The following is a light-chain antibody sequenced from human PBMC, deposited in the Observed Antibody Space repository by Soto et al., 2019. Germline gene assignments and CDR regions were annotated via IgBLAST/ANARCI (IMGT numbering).Light chain of an antibody. CDR3: QQYNSYSWT. Sequence: DIQMTQSPSTLSASVGDRVTITCRASQSISNWLAWYQQKPGKAPKVLIYKASILESGVPSRFSGSGSGTEFTLTISSLQPDDFATYYCQQYNSYSWTFDQGTKVEIK. J-gene: IGKJ1*01. CDR1: QSISNW. CDR2: KAS. V-gene: IGKV1-5*03.